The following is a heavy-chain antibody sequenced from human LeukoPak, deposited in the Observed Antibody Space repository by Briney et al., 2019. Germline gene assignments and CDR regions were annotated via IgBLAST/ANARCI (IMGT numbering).Heavy chain of an antibody. CDR2: IYYSGST. D-gene: IGHD2-2*01. J-gene: IGHJ5*02. CDR3: ARVVPAALRVGWFDP. Sequence: PSETLSLTCTVSGGSTSSYYWSWIRQPPGKGLEWIGYIYYSGSTNYNPSLKSRVTISVDTSKNQFSLKLSSVTAADTAVYYCARVVPAALRVGWFDPWGQGTLVTVSS. CDR1: GGSTSSYY. V-gene: IGHV4-59*01.